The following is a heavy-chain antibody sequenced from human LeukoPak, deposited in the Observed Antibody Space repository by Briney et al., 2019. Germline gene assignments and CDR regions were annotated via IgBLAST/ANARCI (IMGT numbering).Heavy chain of an antibody. CDR1: GGSISSYY. Sequence: SETLSLTCTVSGGSISSYYWSWIRQPPGKGLEWIGHIYYSGSTNYNPSLKSRVTISVDTSKNQFSLKLSSVTAADTAVYYCARDRVAVGFDPWGQGTLVTVSS. V-gene: IGHV4-59*01. CDR2: IYYSGST. D-gene: IGHD2-15*01. CDR3: ARDRVAVGFDP. J-gene: IGHJ5*02.